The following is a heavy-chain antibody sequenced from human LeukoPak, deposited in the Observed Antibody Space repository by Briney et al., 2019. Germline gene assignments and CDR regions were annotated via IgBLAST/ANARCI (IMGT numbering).Heavy chain of an antibody. Sequence: PGGSLRLSCAASGFTFSSYAMSWVRQAPGKGLEWVSAISGSGGSTYYADSVKGRFTISRDNSKNTLYLQMNSLRAEDTAVYYCAKPPPKYYDFWSGYTHWGQGTLVTVSS. CDR3: AKPPPKYYDFWSGYTH. CDR2: ISGSGGST. CDR1: GFTFSSYA. J-gene: IGHJ4*02. V-gene: IGHV3-23*01. D-gene: IGHD3-3*01.